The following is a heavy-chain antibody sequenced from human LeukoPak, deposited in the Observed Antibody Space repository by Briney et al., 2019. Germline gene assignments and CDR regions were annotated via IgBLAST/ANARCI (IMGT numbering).Heavy chain of an antibody. Sequence: EASVKVSCKASGYTFSSYLIHWVRQAPGQRLEWMGWINGGNGNTKYAQKFQDRVTITRGTSASTAYMELSSLRYEDTAVYYCARTYYSASGSYPYWGQGTLVTVSS. V-gene: IGHV1-3*01. CDR2: INGGNGNT. J-gene: IGHJ4*02. D-gene: IGHD3-10*01. CDR1: GYTFSSYL. CDR3: ARTYYSASGSYPY.